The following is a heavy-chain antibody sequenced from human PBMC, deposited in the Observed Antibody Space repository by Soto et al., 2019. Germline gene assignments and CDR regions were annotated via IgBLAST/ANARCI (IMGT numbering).Heavy chain of an antibody. CDR3: VRLIGNSWLDS. Sequence: PSQTLSLTCAISGDSVSSNSAVWNWIRQSPSRGLEWLGRTYYRSKWYTDYAVSVKSRITINPDISNSQVSLHLNSVTPYDTAVYYCVRLIGNSWLDSWGQGTLVTVSS. D-gene: IGHD2-8*01. CDR2: TYYRSKWYT. V-gene: IGHV6-1*01. J-gene: IGHJ5*01. CDR1: GDSVSSNSAV.